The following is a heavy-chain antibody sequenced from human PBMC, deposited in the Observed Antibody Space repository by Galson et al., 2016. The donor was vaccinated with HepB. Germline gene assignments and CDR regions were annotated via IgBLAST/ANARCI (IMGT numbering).Heavy chain of an antibody. J-gene: IGHJ6*02. D-gene: IGHD4-23*01. CDR2: IYHSGNT. V-gene: IGHV4-4*02. CDR3: ASVDYYYAMDV. CDR1: GGSIRSTQW. Sequence: ETLSLTCAVSGGSIRSTQWWSWVRQAPGKGLEWIGDIYHSGNTNYMPSLQSRVTISVDNSKNQFSLMLTAVTAADAAVYYCASVDYYYAMDVWGQGTTVTVSS.